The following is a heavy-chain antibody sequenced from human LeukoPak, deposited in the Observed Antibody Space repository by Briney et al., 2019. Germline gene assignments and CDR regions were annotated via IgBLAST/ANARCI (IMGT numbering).Heavy chain of an antibody. D-gene: IGHD3-10*01. CDR1: GASVSSGGYY. J-gene: IGHJ4*02. CDR2: IYYSGST. V-gene: IGHV4-61*08. CDR3: ARRGGSGRSFDY. Sequence: SETLSLTCTVSGASVSSGGYYWSWLRQPPGKGLEWIGYIYYSGSTNYNPSLKSRVTISVDTSKSQFSLKVSSVTAADTAVYYCARRGGSGRSFDYWGQGTLVTVSS.